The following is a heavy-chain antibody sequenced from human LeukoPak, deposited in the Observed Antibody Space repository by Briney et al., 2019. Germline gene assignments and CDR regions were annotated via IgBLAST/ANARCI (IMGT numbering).Heavy chain of an antibody. D-gene: IGHD2-2*01. V-gene: IGHV1-24*01. CDR3: ARVVVPAANHFYYYGMDV. J-gene: IGHJ6*04. CDR2: FDPEDGET. CDR1: GYTLTELS. Sequence: GASVKVSCKVSGYTLTELSMHWVRQAPGKGLEWMGGFDPEDGETIYAQKFQGRVTITADKSTSTAYMELSSLRSEDTAVYYCARVVVPAANHFYYYGMDVWGKGTTVTVSS.